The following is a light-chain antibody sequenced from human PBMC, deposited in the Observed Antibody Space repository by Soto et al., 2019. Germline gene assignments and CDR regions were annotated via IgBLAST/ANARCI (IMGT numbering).Light chain of an antibody. CDR1: SSDFGGYKF. V-gene: IGLV2-14*01. Sequence: QSALTQPASVSGSPGQSITISCTGTSSDFGGYKFVSWYQQHPGKAPKLMIYEVSNRPSGVSSRFSGSKSANTASLSISGLQAEDEADYYCSSYVVSTSTWVFGGGTKLTVL. CDR2: EVS. J-gene: IGLJ3*02. CDR3: SSYVVSTSTWV.